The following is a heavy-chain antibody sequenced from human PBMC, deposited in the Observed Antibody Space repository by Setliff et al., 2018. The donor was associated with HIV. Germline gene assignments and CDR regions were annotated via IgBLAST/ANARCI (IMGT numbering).Heavy chain of an antibody. D-gene: IGHD3-16*01. V-gene: IGHV4-30-4*01. Sequence: SETLSLTCSVSGAPINNGDYYGSWIRQSPGERLEWIGYIHYSGYYKADYDSTPALKSRFSASVDTSRNQFSLELQSMTAADTAMYYCARAISFDFPSGLKGTFDVWGLGTMVTV. CDR3: ARAISFDFPSGLKGTFDV. CDR1: GAPINNGDYY. CDR2: IHYSGYYKA. J-gene: IGHJ3*01.